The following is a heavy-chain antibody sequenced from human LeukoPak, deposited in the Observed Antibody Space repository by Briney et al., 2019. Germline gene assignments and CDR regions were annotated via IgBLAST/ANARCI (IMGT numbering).Heavy chain of an antibody. V-gene: IGHV1-69*04. CDR1: GGTFSSYA. Sequence: SVKVSCKASGGTFSSYAISWVRQAPGQGLEWMGRIIPIFGIANYAQKFQGRVTITPDKSTSTAYMELSSLRSEDTAVYYCARGGGILTGYYYYFDYWGQGTLVTVSS. J-gene: IGHJ4*02. CDR2: IIPIFGIA. D-gene: IGHD3-9*01. CDR3: ARGGGILTGYYYYFDY.